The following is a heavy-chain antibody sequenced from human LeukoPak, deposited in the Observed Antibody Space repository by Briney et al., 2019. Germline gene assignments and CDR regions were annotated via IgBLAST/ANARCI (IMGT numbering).Heavy chain of an antibody. CDR3: ARGTYYYDSSGYDFDY. CDR2: ISSSSSYI. J-gene: IGHJ4*02. D-gene: IGHD3-22*01. Sequence: GGSLRLSCAASGFTFSSYSMNWVRQAPGKGQEWVSSISSSSSYIYYADSVKGRFTISRDNAKNSLYLQMNSLRAEDTAVYYCARGTYYYDSSGYDFDYWGQGALVTVSS. CDR1: GFTFSSYS. V-gene: IGHV3-21*01.